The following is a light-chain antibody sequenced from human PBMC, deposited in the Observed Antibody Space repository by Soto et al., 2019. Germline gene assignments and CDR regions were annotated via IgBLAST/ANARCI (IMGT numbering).Light chain of an antibody. Sequence: EIVLTQSPDTLSLSPGERATLSCRASQSLGSRKLAWYQQTPGQAPRLLIHAAFTRATGVPARFSGSGSGRYFTLTIGRLEPAEFAVFFCEVYGGSPLSFGPGTKVDVK. J-gene: IGKJ3*01. CDR3: EVYGGSPLS. CDR2: AAF. CDR1: QSLGSRK. V-gene: IGKV3-20*01.